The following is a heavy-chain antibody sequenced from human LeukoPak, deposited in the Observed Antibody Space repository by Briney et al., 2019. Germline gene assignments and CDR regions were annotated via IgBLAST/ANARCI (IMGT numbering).Heavy chain of an antibody. V-gene: IGHV3-9*01. CDR1: GVTFDDYA. CDR3: AKEENYDILTGYYSGFDY. CDR2: ISWNSGSI. J-gene: IGHJ4*02. Sequence: PGGSLRLSCAASGVTFDDYAMHWVRQAPGKGLEWVSGISWNSGSIGYADSVKGRFTISRDNAKNSLYLQMNSLRAEDTALYYCAKEENYDILTGYYSGFDYWGQGTLVTVSS. D-gene: IGHD3-9*01.